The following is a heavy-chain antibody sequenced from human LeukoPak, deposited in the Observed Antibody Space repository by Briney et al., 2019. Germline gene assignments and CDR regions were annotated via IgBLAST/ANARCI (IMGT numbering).Heavy chain of an antibody. V-gene: IGHV5-51*01. CDR3: ARLLGVTGTSRGVDY. Sequence: GESLKISCKGSGYRFTNYWIGWVRQMPGKGLEWMGIIYPGDSDTRYSPSFQGQVTISVDKSISTAYLQWSSLKASDTAMYYCARLLGVTGTSRGVDYWGQGTLVTVSS. J-gene: IGHJ4*02. D-gene: IGHD1-7*01. CDR1: GYRFTNYW. CDR2: IYPGDSDT.